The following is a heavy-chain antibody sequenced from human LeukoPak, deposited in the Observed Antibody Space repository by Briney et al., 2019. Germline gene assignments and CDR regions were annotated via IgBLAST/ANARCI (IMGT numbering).Heavy chain of an antibody. V-gene: IGHV4-4*02. D-gene: IGHD2-2*02. J-gene: IGHJ6*02. Sequence: SGTLSLTCAVSVGSINSGNWWSWVRQSPGKGLEWIGEIYHNGTPNYNPSLKSRVTISAETFKNHFSLKMTSVTAADTAVYYCATAPILRGEGGEHYKYGMDVWGQGTTVIVSS. CDR2: IYHNGTP. CDR1: VGSINSGNW. CDR3: ATAPILRGEGGEHYKYGMDV.